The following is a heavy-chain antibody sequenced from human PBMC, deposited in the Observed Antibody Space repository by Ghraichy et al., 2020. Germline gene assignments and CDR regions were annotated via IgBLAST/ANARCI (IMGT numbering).Heavy chain of an antibody. J-gene: IGHJ5*02. Sequence: SETLSLTCTVSGGSISRYYWSWIRQPPGKGLEWIGYIYYSGSTNYNPSLKSRVTISVDTSKNQFSLKLSSVTAADTAVYYCARSRGYSYGSQGRKKSQINWFDPWGQGTLVTVSS. CDR1: GGSISRYY. V-gene: IGHV4-59*01. D-gene: IGHD5-18*01. CDR2: IYYSGST. CDR3: ARSRGYSYGSQGRKKSQINWFDP.